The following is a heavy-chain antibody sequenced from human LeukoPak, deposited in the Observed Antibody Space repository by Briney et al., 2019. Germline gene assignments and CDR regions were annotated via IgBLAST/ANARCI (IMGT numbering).Heavy chain of an antibody. V-gene: IGHV1-69*05. CDR3: ARDPGTGDAFDI. J-gene: IGHJ3*02. CDR2: IIPIFGTA. CDR1: GGTFSSYA. D-gene: IGHD7-27*01. Sequence: ASVKVSCKASGGTFSSYAISWVRQAPGQGLEWMGRIIPIFGTANYAQKFQGRVTITTDESTSTAYMELSSLRSEDTAVYYCARDPGTGDAFDIWGQGTMVTVSS.